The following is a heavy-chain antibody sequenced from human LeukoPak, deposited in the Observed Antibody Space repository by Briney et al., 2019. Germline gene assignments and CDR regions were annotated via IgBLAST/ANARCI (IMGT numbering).Heavy chain of an antibody. J-gene: IGHJ4*02. V-gene: IGHV4-4*07. CDR1: GGSISSYY. Sequence: KPSETLSLTCTVSGGSISSYYWSWIRQPAGKGLEWIGRIYNSGSTNYNPSLKSRVTISVDKSKNQFSLNLSSVTAADTAIYYCARDFYGSGSYYGWGQGTLVTVCS. CDR2: IYNSGST. D-gene: IGHD3-10*01. CDR3: ARDFYGSGSYYG.